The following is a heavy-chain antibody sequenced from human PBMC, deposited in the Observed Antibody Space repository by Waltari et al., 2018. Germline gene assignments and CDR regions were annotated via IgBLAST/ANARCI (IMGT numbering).Heavy chain of an antibody. D-gene: IGHD1-26*01. CDR2: IKHDGSEK. Sequence: EVQLVESGGGLVQPGGSLRLSCAASGFTFSSYWMTWVRQAPGKGLEWVANIKHDGSEKYYVDSEKGRFTISRDNAKNSLFLQMNSLRAEDTAVYYCAREGGNYGYWGQGTLVTVSS. CDR3: AREGGNYGY. CDR1: GFTFSSYW. V-gene: IGHV3-7*04. J-gene: IGHJ4*02.